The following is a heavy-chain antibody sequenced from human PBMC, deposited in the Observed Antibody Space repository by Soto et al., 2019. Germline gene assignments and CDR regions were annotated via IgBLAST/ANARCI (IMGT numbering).Heavy chain of an antibody. V-gene: IGHV4-39*01. Sequence: QLQLHESGPRLVKPSETLSLTCTVSGGSVSSPGFHWGWIRQPPGKGLQWVGTISYSETTYSNPSLKRRVTISVDTCKNQFSLKLSSVTAADTAVYYCARHSSPYSYSDWFDPWGQGTLVTVSS. CDR2: ISYSETT. CDR3: ARHSSPYSYSDWFDP. D-gene: IGHD1-26*01. J-gene: IGHJ5*02. CDR1: GGSVSSPGFH.